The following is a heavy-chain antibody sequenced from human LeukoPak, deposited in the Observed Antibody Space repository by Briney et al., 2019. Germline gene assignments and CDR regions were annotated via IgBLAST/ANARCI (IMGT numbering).Heavy chain of an antibody. V-gene: IGHV3-30*02. Sequence: GGSLRLSCAPSGFTFSSYGMHWVRQAPGKGLEWVAFIRNDGRNKYYADSVKGRFTISRDNSKNTLHLQMNTLRAEDTAVYYCARRVVADFDYWGQGTLVTVSS. CDR2: IRNDGRNK. CDR1: GFTFSSYG. CDR3: ARRVVADFDY. J-gene: IGHJ4*02. D-gene: IGHD2-15*01.